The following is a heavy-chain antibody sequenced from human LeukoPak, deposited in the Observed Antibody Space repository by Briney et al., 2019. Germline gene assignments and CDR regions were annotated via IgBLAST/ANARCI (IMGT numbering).Heavy chain of an antibody. CDR2: IRYDGSNK. Sequence: GESLKISCAASGSTFSSYGMHWVRQAPGKGLEWVAFIRYDGSNKYYADSVKGRFTISRDNSKNTLYLQMNSLRAEDTAVYYCAKGGSFSQLVKGYYFDYWGQGTLVTVSS. D-gene: IGHD6-13*01. CDR3: AKGGSFSQLVKGYYFDY. J-gene: IGHJ4*02. V-gene: IGHV3-30*02. CDR1: GSTFSSYG.